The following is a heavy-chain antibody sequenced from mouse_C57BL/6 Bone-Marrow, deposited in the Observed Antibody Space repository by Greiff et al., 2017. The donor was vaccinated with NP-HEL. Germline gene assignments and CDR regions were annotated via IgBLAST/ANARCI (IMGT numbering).Heavy chain of an antibody. V-gene: IGHV1-42*01. Sequence: EVQLQQSGPELVKPGASVKISCKASGYSFTGYYMNWVKQSPEKSLEWIGEINPSTGGTTYNQKFKAKATLTVDKSSSTAYMQLKSLTSEDSAVYYCAREALPYYFDYWGQGTTLTVSS. J-gene: IGHJ2*01. CDR2: INPSTGGT. CDR1: GYSFTGYY. CDR3: AREALPYYFDY.